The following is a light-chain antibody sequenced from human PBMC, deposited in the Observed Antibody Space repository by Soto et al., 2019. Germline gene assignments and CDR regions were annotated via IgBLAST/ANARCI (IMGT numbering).Light chain of an antibody. Sequence: EIVLTHSPGTLSLSPGERATLSFRASQTVSSSYLAWYQQKPGQAPRLLIYGASSRATGIPARFSGSGSGTEFNLTISSLQSEDFAVYYCQQYDKWPLAITFGQGTRLEI. CDR2: GAS. CDR3: QQYDKWPLAIT. J-gene: IGKJ5*01. V-gene: IGKV3-15*01. CDR1: QTVSSSY.